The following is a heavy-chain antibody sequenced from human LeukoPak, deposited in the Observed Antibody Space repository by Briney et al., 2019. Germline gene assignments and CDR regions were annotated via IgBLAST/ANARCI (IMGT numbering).Heavy chain of an antibody. J-gene: IGHJ6*03. CDR3: ARGFLSGYAGFWYYYYMDV. CDR1: GYTFTSYD. D-gene: IGHD5-12*01. Sequence: GASVKVSCKASGYTFTSYDINWVRQATGQGLEWMGWMNPNSGNTGYAQKFQGRVTITRNTSISTAYMELSSLRSEDTAVYYCARGFLSGYAGFWYYYYMDVWGKGTTVTISS. V-gene: IGHV1-8*03. CDR2: MNPNSGNT.